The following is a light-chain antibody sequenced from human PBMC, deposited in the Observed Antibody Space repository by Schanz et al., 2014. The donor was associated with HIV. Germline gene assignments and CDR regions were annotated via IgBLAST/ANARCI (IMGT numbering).Light chain of an antibody. Sequence: QSALTQPASVSGSPGQSITISCTGTSSDVGSYNLVSWYQQHPGKAPKLMIYEVTKRPSGVPDRFSGSKSGNTASLTIYGLQAEDEADYYCCAYSSSATVVFGTGTKLTVL. CDR1: SSDVGSYNL. J-gene: IGLJ1*01. CDR3: CAYSSSATVV. CDR2: EVT. V-gene: IGLV2-23*02.